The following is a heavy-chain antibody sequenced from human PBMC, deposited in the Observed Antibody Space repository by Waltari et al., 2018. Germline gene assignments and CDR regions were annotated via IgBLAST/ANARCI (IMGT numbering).Heavy chain of an antibody. CDR1: GGSVSSGGYY. D-gene: IGHD6-6*01. CDR3: ARGTGTSSTNWFEP. V-gene: IGHV4-61*08. CDR2: MFFSETN. J-gene: IGHJ5*02. Sequence: QVQLQESGPRLVRASGTLSLTCTVSGGSVSSGGYYWSCIRRPPGKGLEYIGHMFFSETNRYNPSLQSRVSISVDRSQNQFSLTMTSVSAADTAVYFCARGTGTSSTNWFEPWGPGVPVTVSS.